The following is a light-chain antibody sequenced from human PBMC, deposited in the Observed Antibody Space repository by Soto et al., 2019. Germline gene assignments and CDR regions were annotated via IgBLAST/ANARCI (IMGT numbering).Light chain of an antibody. CDR1: QGISSW. J-gene: IGKJ2*01. CDR2: AAF. V-gene: IGKV1-12*01. CDR3: QQANSCPHT. Sequence: DIQMTQSPSSVSASVGDRVTITCRASQGISSWLAWYQQKPGKAPKLLIYAAFSLESGVPSRFGCSGSGTDFTRTMSSLQPEDFATYYCQQANSCPHTFGQGTKLEIK.